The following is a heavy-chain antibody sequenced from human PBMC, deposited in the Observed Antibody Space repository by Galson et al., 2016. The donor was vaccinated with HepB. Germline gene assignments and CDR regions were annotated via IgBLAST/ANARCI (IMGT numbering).Heavy chain of an antibody. J-gene: IGHJ3*02. CDR3: ARHSSAAAADAFDI. D-gene: IGHD3-22*01. CDR1: GFTFDDYG. V-gene: IGHV3-20*01. CDR2: INWNGGST. Sequence: SLRLSCAASGFTFDDYGMSWVRQAPGKGLEWVSGINWNGGSTGYADSVKGRFTISRDNAKNSLYVQMNSLRAEDTALYHCARHSSAAAADAFDIWGQGTMVTVSS.